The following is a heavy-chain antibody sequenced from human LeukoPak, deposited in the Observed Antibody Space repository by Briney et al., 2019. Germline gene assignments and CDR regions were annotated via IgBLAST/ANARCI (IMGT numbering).Heavy chain of an antibody. Sequence: PSETLSLTCTVSGGSIISTIYYWGWIRQSPGKGLDWIGSISYSGSSFCKPSLKSRVTIAVDTSKNQFSLRLSSVTAADTAFYYCARHRGVSGFDYWGQGTLVTVSS. D-gene: IGHD6-13*01. CDR2: ISYSGSS. V-gene: IGHV4-39*07. CDR3: ARHRGVSGFDY. J-gene: IGHJ4*02. CDR1: GGSIISTIYY.